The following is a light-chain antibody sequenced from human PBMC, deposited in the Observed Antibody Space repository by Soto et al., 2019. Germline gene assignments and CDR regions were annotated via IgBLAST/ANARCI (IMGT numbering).Light chain of an antibody. V-gene: IGKV1-16*02. CDR1: QDIGYS. Sequence: DIQMTPSPSSLSASLGARVTITCRASQDIGYSWGWFQQRPGTAPKSLISAAATLQSAVPSKFSGGGSGTHFTLTISSQQPEDVGNYYCQQYNSDPRTFGQGTKVEIK. CDR2: AAA. CDR3: QQYNSDPRT. J-gene: IGKJ1*01.